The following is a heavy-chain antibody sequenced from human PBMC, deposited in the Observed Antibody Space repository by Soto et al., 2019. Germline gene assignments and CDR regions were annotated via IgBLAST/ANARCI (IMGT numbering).Heavy chain of an antibody. V-gene: IGHV3-74*01. CDR2: LNEDGSFT. CDR1: EFTFSSYW. J-gene: IGHJ6*02. D-gene: IGHD3-10*01. CDR3: ARDLSGRADV. Sequence: GGSLRLSCVASEFTFSSYWMHWVRQVPGKGLVWVSRLNEDGSFTTYADSVKGRFTISRDNAKKTLYLQMNSLRAEDTAVYYCARDLSGRADVWGQGPTVTVSS.